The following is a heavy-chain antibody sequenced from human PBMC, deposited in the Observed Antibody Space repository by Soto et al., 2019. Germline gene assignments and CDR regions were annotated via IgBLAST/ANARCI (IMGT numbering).Heavy chain of an antibody. V-gene: IGHV3-23*01. D-gene: IGHD1-26*01. CDR3: AREVGAPSGWLDP. Sequence: PGESLKISCAASGFTFTNYAMTWVRQTPGKGLEWVSGISASGGLKYYADSVQGRFTVSRDNSKNILYLQMDNLGDGDTALYYCAREVGAPSGWLDPWGQGTQVTVSS. CDR1: GFTFTNYA. J-gene: IGHJ5*02. CDR2: ISASGGLK.